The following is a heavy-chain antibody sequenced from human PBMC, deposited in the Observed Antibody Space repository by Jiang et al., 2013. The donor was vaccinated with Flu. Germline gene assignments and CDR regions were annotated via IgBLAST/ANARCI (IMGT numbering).Heavy chain of an antibody. J-gene: IGHJ6*03. CDR1: GFSFSNFG. CDR3: ARDGYSSSWYNIGHYYYYMDV. V-gene: IGHV3-33*01. CDR2: IWFDGSNE. Sequence: ESGGGVVQPGRSLRLSCAASGFSFSNFGMHWVRQAPGKGLEWVAVIWFDGSNENYADFVKGRFTISRDNSKNTLYLQMNNLRAEDTAVYYCARDGYSSSWYNIGHYYYYMDVWGKGTTVSVSS. D-gene: IGHD6-13*01.